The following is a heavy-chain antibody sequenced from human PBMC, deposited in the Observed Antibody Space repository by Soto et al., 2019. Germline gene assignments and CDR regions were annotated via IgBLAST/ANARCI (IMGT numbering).Heavy chain of an antibody. CDR2: IYYSGST. CDR3: ARDRSPAKGSINWFDP. D-gene: IGHD2-15*01. V-gene: IGHV4-59*01. J-gene: IGHJ5*02. Sequence: SETLSLTCTVSGGSISSYYWSWIRQPPGKGLEWIGYIYYSGSTNYNPSLKSRVTISVDTSKNQFSLKLSSVTAADTAVYYCARDRSPAKGSINWFDPWGQGTLVTVSS. CDR1: GGSISSYY.